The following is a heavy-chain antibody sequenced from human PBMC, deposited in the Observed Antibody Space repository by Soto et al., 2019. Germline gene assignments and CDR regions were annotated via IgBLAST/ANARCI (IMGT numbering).Heavy chain of an antibody. J-gene: IGHJ6*02. CDR3: ARASVLVRGYSGYAPSGAYYYGMDV. CDR2: IIPIFGTA. CDR1: GGTFSSYA. V-gene: IGHV1-69*13. D-gene: IGHD5-12*01. Sequence: SVKVSCQASGGTFSSYAISWVRQAPGQGLAWVGGIIPIFGTANYAQKFQGRVTITADEYTSTAYMEHSSLRSEDTAVYYCARASVLVRGYSGYAPSGAYYYGMDVWGQGTTVTVSS.